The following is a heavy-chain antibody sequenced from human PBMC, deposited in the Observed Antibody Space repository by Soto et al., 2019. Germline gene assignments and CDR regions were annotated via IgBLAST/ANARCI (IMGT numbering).Heavy chain of an antibody. J-gene: IGHJ4*02. CDR2: ILSDYNT. D-gene: IGHD6-19*01. CDR1: GFTFSDYT. CDR3: ARRTSGYFGY. V-gene: IGHV3-23*03. Sequence: EVQLLESGGGLVQPGGSLTLSCAASGFTFSDYTMSWVRQAPGKVLECISVILSDYNTYYAGSVRGRFTISRDNSKNTLYLEMNSLRAEDTAVYYCARRTSGYFGYWGQGALFTVSS.